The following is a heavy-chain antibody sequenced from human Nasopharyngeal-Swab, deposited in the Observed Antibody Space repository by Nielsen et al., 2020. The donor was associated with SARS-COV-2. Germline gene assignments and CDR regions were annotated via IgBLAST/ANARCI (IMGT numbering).Heavy chain of an antibody. J-gene: IGHJ6*03. Sequence: WIRQPPGKGLEWVSSISSSSSYIYYADSVKGRFTISRDNAKNSLYLQMNSLRAGDTAVYYCARGGYGSGTNYYYYMDVWGKGTMVTVSS. CDR3: ARGGYGSGTNYYYYMDV. D-gene: IGHD3-10*01. V-gene: IGHV3-21*01. CDR2: ISSSSSYI.